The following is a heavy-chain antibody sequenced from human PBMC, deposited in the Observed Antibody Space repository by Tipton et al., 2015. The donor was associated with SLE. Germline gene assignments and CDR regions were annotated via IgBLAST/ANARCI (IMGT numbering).Heavy chain of an antibody. V-gene: IGHV3-23*01. CDR1: GFTFSSYA. J-gene: IGHJ6*02. CDR3: ARDLGIDYYYYGMDV. D-gene: IGHD7-27*01. Sequence: SLRLSCAASGFTFSSYAMSWVRQAPGKGLEWVSAISGSGGSTYYADSVKGRFTISRDNSKNTLYLQMNSLRAEDTAVYYCARDLGIDYYYYGMDVWGQGTTVTVSS. CDR2: ISGSGGST.